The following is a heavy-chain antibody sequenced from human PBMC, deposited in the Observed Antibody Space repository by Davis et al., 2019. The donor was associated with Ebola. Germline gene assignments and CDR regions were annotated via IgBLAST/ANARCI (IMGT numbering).Heavy chain of an antibody. J-gene: IGHJ4*02. V-gene: IGHV4-4*02. CDR3: ARARVGDDFWSGYYKGEFDY. D-gene: IGHD3-3*01. Sequence: PSETLSLTCAVSGGSISSSNWWSWVRQPPGKGLEWIGEIYHSGRTNYNPSLKSRVTISVDKSKNQFSLKLSSVTAADTAVYYCARARVGDDFWSGYYKGEFDYWGQGTLVTVSS. CDR1: GGSISSSNW. CDR2: IYHSGRT.